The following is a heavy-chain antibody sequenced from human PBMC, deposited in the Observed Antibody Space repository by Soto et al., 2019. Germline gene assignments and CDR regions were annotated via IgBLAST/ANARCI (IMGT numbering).Heavy chain of an antibody. J-gene: IGHJ4*02. CDR2: IWSDGTKK. CDR1: GFAFSNYG. D-gene: IGHD2-2*02. V-gene: IGHV3-30*02. Sequence: VGSLRLSCTASGFAFSNYGIHWVRQAPGRGLEWVAVIWSDGTKKFYADSVKGRFTISRDNSKNTLYLQMSSLRAEDTAVYYCVKAPYQLLYMGHFDYWGQGTLVTVSS. CDR3: VKAPYQLLYMGHFDY.